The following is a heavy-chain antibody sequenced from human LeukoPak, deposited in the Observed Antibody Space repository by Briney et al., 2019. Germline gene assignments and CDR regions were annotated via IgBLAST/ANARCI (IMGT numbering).Heavy chain of an antibody. Sequence: GGSLRLSCAASGFTFSSYWMSWVRQAPGKGLEWVANIKQDGSEKYYVDSVKGRFTISRDNAKNSLYLQMNSLRAEDTAMYYCARETNDFWSGYSGMDVWGQGTTVTVSS. CDR1: GFTFSSYW. D-gene: IGHD3-3*01. J-gene: IGHJ6*02. CDR2: IKQDGSEK. V-gene: IGHV3-7*03. CDR3: ARETNDFWSGYSGMDV.